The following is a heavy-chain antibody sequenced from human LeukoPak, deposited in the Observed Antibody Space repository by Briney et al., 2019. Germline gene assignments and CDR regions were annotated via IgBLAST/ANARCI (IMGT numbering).Heavy chain of an antibody. D-gene: IGHD3-16*01. J-gene: IGHJ2*01. V-gene: IGHV3-21*01. CDR3: ARDHYDYFGHRYFDL. CDR1: GFTLSTYS. CDR2: LGSTHT. Sequence: GGSLRLSCAASGFTLSTYSMNCVRHAPGKGLDCVSSLGSTHTQYTESVKGRFTISRDNAKNSVYLQLNSLTIEDTTVYYCARDHYDYFGHRYFDLWGRGTLVTVSS.